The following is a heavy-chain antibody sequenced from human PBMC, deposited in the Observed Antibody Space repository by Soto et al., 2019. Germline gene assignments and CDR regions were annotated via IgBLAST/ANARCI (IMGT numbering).Heavy chain of an antibody. CDR2: IIPIFGTA. Sequence: GASVKVSCKASGGTFSSYAISWVRQAPGQGLEWMGGIIPIFGTANYAQKFQGRVTITADESTSTAYMELSSLRSGDTAVYYCARDRHDSSGYYSDYWGQGTLVTVYS. CDR1: GGTFSSYA. J-gene: IGHJ4*02. CDR3: ARDRHDSSGYYSDY. V-gene: IGHV1-69*13. D-gene: IGHD3-22*01.